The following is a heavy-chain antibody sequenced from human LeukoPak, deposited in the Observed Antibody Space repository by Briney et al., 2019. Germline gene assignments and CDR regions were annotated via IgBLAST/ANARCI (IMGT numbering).Heavy chain of an antibody. J-gene: IGHJ4*02. V-gene: IGHV1-18*01. CDR2: ISAYNGNT. D-gene: IGHD2-15*01. CDR1: GYTFTSYG. Sequence: ASVKVSCKASGYTFTSYGISWVRQAPGQGLEWMGWISAYNGNTNYAQKLQGRVTMTTDTSTSTAYMELRSLRSDGTAVYYCARDHQIVVVVAATPRFDYWGQGTLVTVSS. CDR3: ARDHQIVVVVAATPRFDY.